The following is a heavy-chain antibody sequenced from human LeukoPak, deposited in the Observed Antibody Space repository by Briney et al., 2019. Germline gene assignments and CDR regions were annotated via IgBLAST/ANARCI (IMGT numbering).Heavy chain of an antibody. CDR1: GFTFSSYA. J-gene: IGHJ4*02. V-gene: IGHV3-30-3*01. CDR2: IPYDGSNK. CDR3: ARERGYSYGLDY. Sequence: GGSLRLSCAASGFTFSSYAMHWVRQAPGKGLEWVAVIPYDGSNKYYADSVKGRFTISRDNSKNTLYLQMNSLRAEDTAVYYCARERGYSYGLDYWGQGTLVTVSS. D-gene: IGHD5-18*01.